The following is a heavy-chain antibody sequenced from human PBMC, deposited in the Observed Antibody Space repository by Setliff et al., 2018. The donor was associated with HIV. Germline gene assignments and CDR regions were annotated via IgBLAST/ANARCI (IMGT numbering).Heavy chain of an antibody. Sequence: PGESLKISCKGSGYTFSDYWIGWVRQMPGKGLEWMGIIWPGNSDTRYSPSFEGQVTISVDKSITTAYLQWSSLKASDTAMYYCARRDGRSMNAFEIWGPGTMVTVSS. J-gene: IGHJ3*02. CDR3: ARRDGRSMNAFEI. V-gene: IGHV5-51*01. CDR2: IWPGNSDT. D-gene: IGHD6-13*01. CDR1: GYTFSDYW.